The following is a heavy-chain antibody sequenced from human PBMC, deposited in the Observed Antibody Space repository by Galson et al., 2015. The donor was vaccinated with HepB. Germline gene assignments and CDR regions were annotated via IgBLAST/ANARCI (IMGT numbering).Heavy chain of an antibody. D-gene: IGHD6-19*01. J-gene: IGHJ6*02. CDR3: AAIRRLVPPYYYYGMDV. V-gene: IGHV4-39*01. CDR2: IYYSGST. Sequence: TLSLTCTVSGGSISSSSYYWGWIRQPPGKGLEWIGSIYYSGSTYYNPSLKSRVTISVDTSKNQFSLKLSSVTAADTAVYYCAAIRRLVPPYYYYGMDVWGQGTTVTVSS. CDR1: GGSISSSSYY.